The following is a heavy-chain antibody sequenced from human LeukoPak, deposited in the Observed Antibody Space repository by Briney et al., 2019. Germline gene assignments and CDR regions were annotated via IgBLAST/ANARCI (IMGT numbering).Heavy chain of an antibody. D-gene: IGHD6-19*01. CDR1: GGSISSSSYY. J-gene: IGHJ3*02. V-gene: IGHV4-39*07. CDR3: ARPGIAVGDDAFDI. CDR2: IYYSGST. Sequence: PSETLSLTCTVSGGSISSSSYYWGWIRQPPGKGLEWIGSIYYSGSTYYNPSLKSRVTISVDTSKNQFSLKLTSVTAADTAVYYCARPGIAVGDDAFDIWGQGTMVTVSS.